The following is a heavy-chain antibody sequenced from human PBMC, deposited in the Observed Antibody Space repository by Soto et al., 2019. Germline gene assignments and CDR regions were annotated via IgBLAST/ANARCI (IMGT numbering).Heavy chain of an antibody. D-gene: IGHD3-22*01. CDR3: ARFYYDSSGYLPSPYYYYYGMDV. CDR1: GLNFISYW. J-gene: IGHJ6*02. V-gene: IGHV3-7*04. CDR2: IKQDGSEK. Sequence: GGSMRLSCAASGLNFISYWRSWIRKTTGKGLEWVANIKQDGSEKYYVDSVKGRFTISRDNAKNSLYLQMNSLRAEDTAVYYCARFYYDSSGYLPSPYYYYYGMDVWGQGTTVTVSS.